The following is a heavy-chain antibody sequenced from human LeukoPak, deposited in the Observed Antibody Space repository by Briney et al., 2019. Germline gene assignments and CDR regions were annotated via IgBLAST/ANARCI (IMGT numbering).Heavy chain of an antibody. D-gene: IGHD6-13*01. CDR1: GFTFSSYW. V-gene: IGHV3-7*01. J-gene: IGHJ4*02. Sequence: QAGGSLRPSCAASGFTFSSYWMSWVRQAPGKGLEWVANIKQDGSEKYYVDSVKGRFTISRDNAKNSLYLQMNSLRAEDTAVYYCARMGSSSWPDYWGQGTLVTVSS. CDR2: IKQDGSEK. CDR3: ARMGSSSWPDY.